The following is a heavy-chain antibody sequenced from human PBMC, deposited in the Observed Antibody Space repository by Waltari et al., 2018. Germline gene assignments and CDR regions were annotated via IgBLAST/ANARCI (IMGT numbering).Heavy chain of an antibody. J-gene: IGHJ5*02. D-gene: IGHD6-13*01. CDR1: GGSISSSSYY. Sequence: QLQLQESGPGLVKPSETLSLTCTVSGGSISSSSYYWGWIRQPPGKGLEWIGSIYYSGCTYYNPSLKSRVTISVDTSKNQFSLKLSSVTAADTAVYYCAREQLVERWFDPWGQGTLVTVSS. CDR3: AREQLVERWFDP. V-gene: IGHV4-39*07. CDR2: IYYSGCT.